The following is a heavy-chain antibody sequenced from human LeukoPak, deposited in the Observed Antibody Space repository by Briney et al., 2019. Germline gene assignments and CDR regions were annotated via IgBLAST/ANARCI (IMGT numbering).Heavy chain of an antibody. CDR2: INPNRGGT. V-gene: IGHV1-2*02. Sequence: ASVKVSCKASGYTFTGYYIHWVRQAPGQGPEWMGWINPNRGGTNYAQKFPGRVTMARDTSISTAYMEVSRLGSDDTAVYYCAATTVTTSFNWFDPWGQGGLVSVSS. CDR1: GYTFTGYY. J-gene: IGHJ5*02. D-gene: IGHD4-17*01. CDR3: AATTVTTSFNWFDP.